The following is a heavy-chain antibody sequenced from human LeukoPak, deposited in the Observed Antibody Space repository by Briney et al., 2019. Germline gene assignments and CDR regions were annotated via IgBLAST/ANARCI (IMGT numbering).Heavy chain of an antibody. J-gene: IGHJ3*02. Sequence: SETLSLTCTVSGGSISSYYWSWIRQPAGKGLEWIGRIYTSGSTNYNPSLKSRVTMSVDTSKNQFSLKLSSVTAADTAVYYCARESDYDILTGYRGVTYAFDIWGQGTMVTVSS. CDR2: IYTSGST. V-gene: IGHV4-4*07. CDR1: GGSISSYY. D-gene: IGHD3-9*01. CDR3: ARESDYDILTGYRGVTYAFDI.